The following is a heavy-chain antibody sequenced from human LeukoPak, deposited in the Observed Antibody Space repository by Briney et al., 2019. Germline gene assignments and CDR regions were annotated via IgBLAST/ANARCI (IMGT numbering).Heavy chain of an antibody. J-gene: IGHJ4*02. CDR3: VKGKGIAVASLDY. CDR1: GFIFSNYA. CDR2: ISSNGGST. D-gene: IGHD6-19*01. Sequence: GGSLRLSCSASGFIFSNYAMHWVRQAPGKGLEYVSAISSNGGSTYYADSVKGRFTISRDNSKNTRYLQMSSLRAEDTAVYYCVKGKGIAVASLDYWGQGTLVTVSS. V-gene: IGHV3-64D*06.